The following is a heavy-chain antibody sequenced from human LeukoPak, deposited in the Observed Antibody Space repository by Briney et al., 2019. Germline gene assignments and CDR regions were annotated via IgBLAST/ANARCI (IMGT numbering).Heavy chain of an antibody. Sequence: SETLSLTCTVSGGSISSYYWSWIRQPPGKGLEWIGYIYYSGSTNYNPSLKSRVTISVDTSKNQFSLKLSSVTAADTAVYYCARGVGGCSGGSCYSYWFDPWGQGTLVTVSS. CDR2: IYYSGST. CDR1: GGSISSYY. CDR3: ARGVGGCSGGSCYSYWFDP. D-gene: IGHD2-15*01. J-gene: IGHJ5*02. V-gene: IGHV4-59*12.